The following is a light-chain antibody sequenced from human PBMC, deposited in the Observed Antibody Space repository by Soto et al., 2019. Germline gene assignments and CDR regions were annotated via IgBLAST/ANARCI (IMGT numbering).Light chain of an antibody. CDR2: KAS. V-gene: IGKV1-5*03. CDR3: QQYDTYWT. J-gene: IGKJ1*01. Sequence: IQMTQSPSSLSASVGDRVTITCRASQSISNWLAWYQQKTGKAPNLLIYKASSLKSGVPSRFSGSGSGTEFTLTISSLQPDDFATYYCQQYDTYWTFGQGTKVDIK. CDR1: QSISNW.